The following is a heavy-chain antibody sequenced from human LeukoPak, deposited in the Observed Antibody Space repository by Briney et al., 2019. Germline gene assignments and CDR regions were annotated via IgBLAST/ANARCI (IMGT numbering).Heavy chain of an antibody. J-gene: IGHJ6*03. CDR1: GFTFSSYA. CDR3: AKGAVTTDYYYYMDV. CDR2: ISGSGGST. Sequence: GGSLRLSCAASGFTFSSYAMSWVRQAPGKGLEWVSAISGSGGSTYYADSVKGRFTISRDNSKNTLYLQMNSLRAEDSAVCYCAKGAVTTDYYYYMDVWGKGTTVTVSS. D-gene: IGHD4-11*01. V-gene: IGHV3-23*01.